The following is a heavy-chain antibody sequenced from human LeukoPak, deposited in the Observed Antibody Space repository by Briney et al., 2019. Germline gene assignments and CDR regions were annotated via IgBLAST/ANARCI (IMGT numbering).Heavy chain of an antibody. Sequence: PGGSLRLSCSASGFTFSSYAMSWVRQAPGKGLEWVSAISGSGGSTYYADSVKGRFTISRDNSKNTLYLQMNSLRAEDTAVYYCAKVSRGVAVHWYFDLWGRGTLVTVSS. J-gene: IGHJ2*01. CDR2: ISGSGGST. D-gene: IGHD6-19*01. V-gene: IGHV3-23*01. CDR3: AKVSRGVAVHWYFDL. CDR1: GFTFSSYA.